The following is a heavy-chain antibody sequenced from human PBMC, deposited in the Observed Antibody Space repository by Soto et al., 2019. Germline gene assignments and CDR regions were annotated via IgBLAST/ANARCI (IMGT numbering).Heavy chain of an antibody. CDR3: AKGSSTYYAFWSPDS. J-gene: IGHJ5*01. V-gene: IGHV3-30*18. Sequence: QVQLVESGGGVVQPGRSLRLSCRASGFTFSNYGMHWVRQAPGKGLEWVALISHDGSNKHYADSVKGRVTISRDNSRNTLYLQVNSLRAEDTAVYHCAKGSSTYYAFWSPDSWGQGTLVIVS. CDR2: ISHDGSNK. D-gene: IGHD3-3*01. CDR1: GFTFSNYG.